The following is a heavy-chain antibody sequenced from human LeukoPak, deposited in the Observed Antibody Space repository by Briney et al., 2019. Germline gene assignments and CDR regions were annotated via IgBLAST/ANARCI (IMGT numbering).Heavy chain of an antibody. D-gene: IGHD2-8*01. CDR3: ARDHCTNGVCYSYYFDY. CDR1: GASFSGYY. V-gene: IGHV4-34*01. CDR2: INHSGNT. Sequence: SETLSLTCAVYGASFSGYYWSWIRQPPGKGLEWIGEINHSGNTNYNPSLKSRVTISVDTSKNQFSLKLSSVTAADTAVYYCARDHCTNGVCYSYYFDYWGQGTLVTVSS. J-gene: IGHJ4*02.